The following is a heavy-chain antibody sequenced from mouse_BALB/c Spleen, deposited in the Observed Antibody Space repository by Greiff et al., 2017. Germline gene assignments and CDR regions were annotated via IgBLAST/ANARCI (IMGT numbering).Heavy chain of an antibody. V-gene: IGHV2-6-7*01. D-gene: IGHD2-3*01. CDR3: ARDGYYPYYAMDY. J-gene: IGHJ4*01. CDR1: GFSLTGYG. Sequence: VMLVESGPGLVAPSQSLSITCTVSGFSLTGYGVNWVRQPPGKGLEWLGMIWGDGSTDYNSALKFRLSISKDNSKSQVFLKMNSLQTDDTARYYCARDGYYPYYAMDYWGQGTSVTVSS. CDR2: IWGDGST.